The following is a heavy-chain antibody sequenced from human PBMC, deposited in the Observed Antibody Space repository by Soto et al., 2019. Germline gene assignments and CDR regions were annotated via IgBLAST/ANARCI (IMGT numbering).Heavy chain of an antibody. D-gene: IGHD2-21*01. CDR1: GGSISSGGYY. CDR2: IYYSGST. V-gene: IGHV4-31*03. Sequence: QVQLQESGPGLVKPSQTLSLTCTVSGGSISSGGYYWSWIRQHPGKGLEWIGYIYYSGSTYYNPSLKSRVTISVETSKNQCSLKLSSVTAADTAVYYCAASCVGCGGFNYYGMDVWGQGTTVTVSS. CDR3: AASCVGCGGFNYYGMDV. J-gene: IGHJ6*02.